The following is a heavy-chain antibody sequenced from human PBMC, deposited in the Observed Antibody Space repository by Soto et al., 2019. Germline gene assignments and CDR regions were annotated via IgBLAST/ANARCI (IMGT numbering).Heavy chain of an antibody. V-gene: IGHV1-24*01. CDR2: FDPEDGET. CDR3: ATPGGMIVLDRGYFDY. CDR1: GYTLTELS. Sequence: QVQLVQSGAEVKKPGASVKVSCKVSGYTLTELSMHWVRQAHGKGLEWMGSFDPEDGETIYAQKLQGRVTMNEDTSTDTAYIELSSLRSEDTDVYYCATPGGMIVLDRGYFDYWGPGTLGTVSS. J-gene: IGHJ4*02. D-gene: IGHD3-22*01.